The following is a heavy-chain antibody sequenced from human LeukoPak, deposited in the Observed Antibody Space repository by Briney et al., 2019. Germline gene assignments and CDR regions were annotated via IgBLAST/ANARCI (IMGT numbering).Heavy chain of an antibody. CDR1: SGSISGSY. CDR2: MYNSGST. CDR3: ARGIESYGDYGY. Sequence: PSETLSLTGTVSSGSISGSYWSWIRQPPGKGLEWIAYMYNSGSTNYNPSLKSRVTISIDTSKNQFSLKLSSLTAADTAIYYCARGIESYGDYGYWGQGILVTVSS. V-gene: IGHV4-59*01. D-gene: IGHD4-17*01. J-gene: IGHJ4*02.